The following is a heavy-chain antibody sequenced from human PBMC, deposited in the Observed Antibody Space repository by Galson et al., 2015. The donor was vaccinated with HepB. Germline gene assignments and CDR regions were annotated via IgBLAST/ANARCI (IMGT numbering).Heavy chain of an antibody. V-gene: IGHV2-5*02. D-gene: IGHD5-18*01. CDR1: GFSLSTSGVG. CDR3: AHFTRRGYSYGLDY. Sequence: PALVKPTQTLTLTCTFSGFSLSTSGVGVGWIRQPPGKALEWLALIFWDGDRRYSPSLNSGLTITKDTSKNQVVLTMTNMDPVDTATYYCAHFTRRGYSYGLDYWGQGTLVTVSS. J-gene: IGHJ4*02. CDR2: IFWDGDR.